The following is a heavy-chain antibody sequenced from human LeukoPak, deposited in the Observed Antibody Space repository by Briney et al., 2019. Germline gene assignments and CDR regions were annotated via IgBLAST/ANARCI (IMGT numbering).Heavy chain of an antibody. V-gene: IGHV3-21*01. J-gene: IGHJ4*02. CDR2: ISSSSSYI. D-gene: IGHD2-15*01. CDR3: AREEGCSGGSCYRVRYDY. CDR1: GFTFSSYS. Sequence: PGGSLRLSCAASGFTFSSYSMNWVRQAPGKGLEWVSSISSSSSYIYYTDSVKGRFTISRDSAKNSLYLQMSSLRAEDTAVYYCAREEGCSGGSCYRVRYDYWGQGTLVTVSS.